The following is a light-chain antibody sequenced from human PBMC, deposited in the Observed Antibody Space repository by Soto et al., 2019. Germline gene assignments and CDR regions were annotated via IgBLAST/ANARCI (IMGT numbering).Light chain of an antibody. CDR3: QQYNNWLIT. Sequence: EIVLTQSPGTLSLSPGERATLSCRASQSVRSSSLAWYQQKPGQAPRLLIYGASTRAPGIPARFSGSGSGTEFTLTISSLQSEDFAVYYCQQYNNWLITFGQGTRLENK. CDR1: QSVRSS. CDR2: GAS. J-gene: IGKJ5*01. V-gene: IGKV3D-15*01.